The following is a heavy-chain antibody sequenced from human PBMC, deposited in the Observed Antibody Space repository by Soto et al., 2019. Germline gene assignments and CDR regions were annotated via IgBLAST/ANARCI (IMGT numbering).Heavy chain of an antibody. V-gene: IGHV3-74*01. CDR2: INIDGSIT. CDR3: VSSLERLRG. Sequence: DVQLVESGGGLVQPGGSLKLSCAASGFTSGFAFTNYWMHWVRQAPGKGLVWVSRINIDGSITDYADCVKGRLTISRENPKNTLYLQMNSLRVDDTAVYFCVSSLERLRGWGQGTLVTVSS. J-gene: IGHJ4*02. CDR1: GFAFTNYW. D-gene: IGHD1-1*01.